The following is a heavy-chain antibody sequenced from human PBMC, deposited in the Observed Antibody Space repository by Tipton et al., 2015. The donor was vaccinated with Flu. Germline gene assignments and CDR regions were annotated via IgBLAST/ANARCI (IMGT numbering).Heavy chain of an antibody. J-gene: IGHJ2*01. Sequence: GLVKPSQTLSLTCAISGDSVSSNSATWSWIRQSPSRGLEWLGRAYYRSKWYIDYALFVKSRIIIKPDTSQNQFSLELNSLTPEDTAVYYCARDPWGIHWFFDVWGRGTLVTVSS. CDR1: GDSVSSNSAT. D-gene: IGHD3-16*01. V-gene: IGHV6-1*01. CDR3: ARDPWGIHWFFDV. CDR2: AYYRSKWYI.